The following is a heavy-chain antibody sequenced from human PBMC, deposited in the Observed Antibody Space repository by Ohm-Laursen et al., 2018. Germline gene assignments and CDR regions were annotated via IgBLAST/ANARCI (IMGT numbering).Heavy chain of an antibody. CDR2: MNPNSGNT. D-gene: IGHD2-15*01. V-gene: IGHV1-8*01. CDR3: ARSESLVVVDDY. Sequence: ASVKVSCKASGYIFTSYYMHWVRQAPGQGLEWMGWMNPNSGNTGYAQKFQGRVTMTRNTSISTAYMELSSLRSEDTAVYYCARSESLVVVDDYWGQGTLVTVSS. J-gene: IGHJ4*02. CDR1: GYIFTSYY.